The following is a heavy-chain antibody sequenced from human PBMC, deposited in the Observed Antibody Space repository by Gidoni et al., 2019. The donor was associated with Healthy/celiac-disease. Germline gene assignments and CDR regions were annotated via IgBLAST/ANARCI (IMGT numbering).Heavy chain of an antibody. V-gene: IGHV3-48*02. Sequence: EVQLVELGGGLVQPGGSLRLSCAASGFTFSSYSMNWVRQVPGKGLEWVSYISSSSSTIYYADSVKGRFTISRDNAKNSLYLQMNSLRDEDTAVYYCATERITIFGVVPYYFDYWGQGTLVTVSS. D-gene: IGHD3-3*01. CDR1: GFTFSSYS. J-gene: IGHJ4*02. CDR2: ISSSSSTI. CDR3: ATERITIFGVVPYYFDY.